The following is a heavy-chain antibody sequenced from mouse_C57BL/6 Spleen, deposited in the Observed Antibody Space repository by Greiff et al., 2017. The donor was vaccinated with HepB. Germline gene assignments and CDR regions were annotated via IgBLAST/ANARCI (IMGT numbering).Heavy chain of an antibody. D-gene: IGHD1-1*02. J-gene: IGHJ4*01. Sequence: EVKLVESEGGLVQPGRSMKLSCTASGFTFSDYYMAWVRQVPEKGLEWVANINYDGSSTYYLDSLKSRFIISRDNAKNMLYLQMSSLKSEDTATYYCARALDYGYAMDYWGQGTSVTVSS. CDR1: GFTFSDYY. CDR2: INYDGSST. CDR3: ARALDYGYAMDY. V-gene: IGHV5-16*01.